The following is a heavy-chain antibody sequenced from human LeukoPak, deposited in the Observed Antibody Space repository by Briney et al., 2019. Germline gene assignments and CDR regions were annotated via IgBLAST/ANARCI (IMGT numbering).Heavy chain of an antibody. Sequence: SETLSLTCAVYGGSFSGYYWSWIRQPPGKGLEWIGEINRSGSTNYNPSLKSRVTISVDTSKNQFSLKLSSVTAADTAVYYCARDGYNSAPNVFDIWGQGTMVTVSS. CDR2: INRSGST. D-gene: IGHD5-24*01. V-gene: IGHV4-34*01. CDR3: ARDGYNSAPNVFDI. J-gene: IGHJ3*02. CDR1: GGSFSGYY.